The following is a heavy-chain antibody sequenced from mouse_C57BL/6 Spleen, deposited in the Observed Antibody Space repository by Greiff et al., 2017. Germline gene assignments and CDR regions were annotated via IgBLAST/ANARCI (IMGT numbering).Heavy chain of an antibody. CDR3: ARDYYGSSYPFAY. Sequence: EVQLQQSGPELVKPGASVKISCKASGYSFTGYYMNWVKQSPEKSLEWIGEINPSTGGTTYNQKSKAKATLTVDKSSSTAYMQLKSLTSEDSAVYYCARDYYGSSYPFAYWGQGTLVTVSA. CDR1: GYSFTGYY. V-gene: IGHV1-42*01. J-gene: IGHJ3*01. CDR2: INPSTGGT. D-gene: IGHD1-1*01.